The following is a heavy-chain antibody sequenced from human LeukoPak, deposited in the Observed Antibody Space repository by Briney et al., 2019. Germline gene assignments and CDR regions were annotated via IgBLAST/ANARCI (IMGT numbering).Heavy chain of an antibody. V-gene: IGHV4/OR15-8*02. CDR3: ARGYCTGGNCYSFGY. CDR2: VYHSGLT. J-gene: IGHJ4*02. CDR1: GASVSTNNW. Sequence: PSETLSLTCVVSGASVSTNNWWTWVRQAPGKGLEWIGEVYHSGLTNYSPSLKSRATMSIDKSKNIFSLNLTSVTAADTALYYCARGYCTGGNCYSFGYWGQGTLVTVSS. D-gene: IGHD2-15*01.